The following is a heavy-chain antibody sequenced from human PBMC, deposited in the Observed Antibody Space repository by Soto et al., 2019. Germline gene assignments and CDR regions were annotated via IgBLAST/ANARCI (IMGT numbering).Heavy chain of an antibody. Sequence: QVQLVESGGGVVQPGRSLRLSCAASGFTFSSYGMHWVRQAPGKGLEWVAVIWFDGTNKYYADSVKGRFTISRDNSKNTLYLQMNSLRAEDTAVYYCARDRGYSGYDSPRYYYSMDVWGQGTTVTVSS. D-gene: IGHD5-12*01. CDR3: ARDRGYSGYDSPRYYYSMDV. V-gene: IGHV3-33*01. J-gene: IGHJ6*02. CDR2: IWFDGTNK. CDR1: GFTFSSYG.